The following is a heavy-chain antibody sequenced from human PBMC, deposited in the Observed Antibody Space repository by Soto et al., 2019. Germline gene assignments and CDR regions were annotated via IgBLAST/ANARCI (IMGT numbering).Heavy chain of an antibody. CDR2: VSLDSDTI. J-gene: IGHJ6*02. D-gene: IGHD3-3*01. CDR3: ARLYYDYV. Sequence: QLVESGGGLVRPGGSLRLACRASGYDFRTYSMNWVRQAPGQGLEGIAYVSLDSDTIQNADSVKGRFTISRDDAENSLYLQMDSLRDEVTATYYCARLYYDYVCGQGTTVTVSS. CDR1: GYDFRTYS. V-gene: IGHV3-48*02.